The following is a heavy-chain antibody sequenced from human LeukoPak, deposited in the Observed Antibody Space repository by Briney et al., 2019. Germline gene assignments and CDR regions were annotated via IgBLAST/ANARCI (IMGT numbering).Heavy chain of an antibody. V-gene: IGHV1-46*01. Sequence: ASVKVSCKASGYTFTSYYMHWVRQAPGQGLEWMGIINPSGGSTSYAQKFQGRVTMTRDTSTSTVYMELSSLRSEDTAVYYCARDDLSGSHFYGPPDYWGQGTLVTVSS. CDR3: ARDDLSGSHFYGPPDY. CDR2: INPSGGST. CDR1: GYTFTSYY. D-gene: IGHD1-26*01. J-gene: IGHJ4*02.